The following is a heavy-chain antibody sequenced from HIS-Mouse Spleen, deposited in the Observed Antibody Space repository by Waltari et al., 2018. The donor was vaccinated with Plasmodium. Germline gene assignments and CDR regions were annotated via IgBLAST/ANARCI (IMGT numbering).Heavy chain of an antibody. D-gene: IGHD2-2*01. CDR1: GFTFSSYW. J-gene: IGHJ2*01. Sequence: EVQLVESGGGLVQPGGSLRLSCAASGFTFSSYWMSWVRQAPGKGLEWGANIKQDGSEKYYVDSLKGRFTISRDNSKNSLYLQMNSLRAEDTAVYYCASSCYWYFDLWGRGTLVTVSS. V-gene: IGHV3-7*01. CDR3: ASSCYWYFDL. CDR2: IKQDGSEK.